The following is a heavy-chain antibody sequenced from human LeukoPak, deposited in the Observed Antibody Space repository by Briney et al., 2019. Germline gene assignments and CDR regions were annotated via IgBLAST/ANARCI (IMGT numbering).Heavy chain of an antibody. J-gene: IGHJ4*02. CDR3: VKGSSGGRPYYFDS. Sequence: PGGSLRLSCAASGFTFSTYVMIWVRQAPGKGLEWVSAIAGTGGDTYYADSVKGRFTISRDNSKSTLYLQMNSLRAEDTAVYFCVKGSSGGRPYYFDSWGQGTLVTVSS. CDR2: IAGTGGDT. CDR1: GFTFSTYV. D-gene: IGHD2-15*01. V-gene: IGHV3-23*01.